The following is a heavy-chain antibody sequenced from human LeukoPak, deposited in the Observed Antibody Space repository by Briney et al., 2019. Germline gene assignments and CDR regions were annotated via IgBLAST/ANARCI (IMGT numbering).Heavy chain of an antibody. CDR2: ISTYNGNT. CDR1: GYSFSYYG. CDR3: ARAGIVGAKKAFDI. D-gene: IGHD1-26*01. J-gene: IGHJ3*02. V-gene: IGHV1-18*01. Sequence: GASVKVSCKASGYSFSYYGINWVRQAPGQGLEWMGWISTYNGNTNYAQKFQGRVTMTTDTSTSTAYMELRSLRSDDTAVYYCARAGIVGAKKAFDIWGQGTMVTVSS.